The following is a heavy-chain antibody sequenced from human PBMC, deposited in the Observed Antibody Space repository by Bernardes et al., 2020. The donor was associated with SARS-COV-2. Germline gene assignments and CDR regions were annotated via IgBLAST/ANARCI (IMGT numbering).Heavy chain of an antibody. CDR2: IHYTGTT. J-gene: IGHJ5*02. CDR1: GGSISSNNHY. CDR3: ARDSGHFEVDS. Sequence: SETLSLTCTVSGGSISSNNHYWGWIRQPPGKVLEWIGSIHYTGTTYIPSLTSRITISVDTSKNQYSLRLTSVTAADTAVYYCARDSGHFEVDSWGQGALVTVSS. V-gene: IGHV4-39*01. D-gene: IGHD3-22*01.